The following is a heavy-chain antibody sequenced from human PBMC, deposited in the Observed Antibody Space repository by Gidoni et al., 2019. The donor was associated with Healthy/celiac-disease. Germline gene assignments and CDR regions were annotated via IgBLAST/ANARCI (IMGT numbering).Heavy chain of an antibody. CDR3: ARHGCYLGY. CDR2: ISGSGDSS. J-gene: IGHJ4*02. CDR1: GFTCSSYA. V-gene: IGHV3-23*01. Sequence: EVKLLESGGGLVQPGGCLRRCCAVSGFTCSSYALSWVRQAPGKGLECVSAISGSGDSSYYAHSVKGRFTISSDNSQNTLSLPVNSLGAEYTAVYSCARHGCYLGYWGQGTLVTVSS.